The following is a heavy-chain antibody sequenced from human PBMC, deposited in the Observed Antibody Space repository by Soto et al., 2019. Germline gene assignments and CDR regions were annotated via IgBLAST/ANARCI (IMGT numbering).Heavy chain of an antibody. D-gene: IGHD6-13*01. Sequence: ASETLSLTCTVSGGSISSYYCSWIRQPPGKGLEWIGYIYYSGSTNYNPSLKSRVTISVDTSKNQFSLKLSSVTAADTAVYYCARLGYSSSWYDFDYWGQGTLVTVSS. J-gene: IGHJ4*02. CDR3: ARLGYSSSWYDFDY. V-gene: IGHV4-59*01. CDR1: GGSISSYY. CDR2: IYYSGST.